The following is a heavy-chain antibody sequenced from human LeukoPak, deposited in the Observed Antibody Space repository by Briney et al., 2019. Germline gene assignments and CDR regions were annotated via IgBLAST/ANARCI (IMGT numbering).Heavy chain of an antibody. CDR2: IWYDGSNK. Sequence: PGGSLRLSCAASGFTFSSYGMHWVRQAPGKGLEWVAVIWYDGSNKYYADSVKGRFTISRDSSKNTLYLQMNSLRAEDTAVYYCARESDTMIADPWGQGTLVTVSS. J-gene: IGHJ5*02. CDR3: ARESDTMIADP. CDR1: GFTFSSYG. D-gene: IGHD3-22*01. V-gene: IGHV3-33*01.